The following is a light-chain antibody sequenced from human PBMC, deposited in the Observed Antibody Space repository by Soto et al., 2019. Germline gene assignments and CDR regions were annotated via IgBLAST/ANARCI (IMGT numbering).Light chain of an antibody. CDR1: QGISSY. V-gene: IGKV1-9*01. CDR2: GAS. CDR3: QHLNSYPIT. J-gene: IGKJ5*01. Sequence: DIQLTQSPSFLSASVGDRVTITCRASQGISSYLAWYQQKPGKAPKLLIYGASTLQRGVSSRFSGSGSGTEFTLTISSLQPEDFATYYCQHLNSYPITFGQGTRLDI.